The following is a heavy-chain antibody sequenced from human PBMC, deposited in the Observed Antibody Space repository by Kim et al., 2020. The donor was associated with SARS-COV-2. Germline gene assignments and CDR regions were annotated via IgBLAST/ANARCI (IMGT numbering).Heavy chain of an antibody. D-gene: IGHD6-19*01. Sequence: QKFQGSVTITADESTSTAYMELSSLRSEDTAVYYCARKHAVAGQSSSFDSWGPGTLVTVSS. V-gene: IGHV1-69*01. CDR3: ARKHAVAGQSSSFDS. J-gene: IGHJ4*02.